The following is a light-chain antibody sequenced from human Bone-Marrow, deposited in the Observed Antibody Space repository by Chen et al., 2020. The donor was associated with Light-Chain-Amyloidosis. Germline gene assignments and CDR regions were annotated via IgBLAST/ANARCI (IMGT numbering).Light chain of an antibody. CDR1: NIGSTS. CDR3: QVWDRSSDRPV. Sequence: SYVLTQPSSVSVAPGQTATIACGGNNIGSTSVHWYQQTPGQAPLLVVYDDSDRPSGPPERLSGSNSGTTATLTISRVEAGDEADYYCQVWDRSSDRPVFGGGTKLTVL. J-gene: IGLJ3*02. V-gene: IGLV3-21*02. CDR2: DDS.